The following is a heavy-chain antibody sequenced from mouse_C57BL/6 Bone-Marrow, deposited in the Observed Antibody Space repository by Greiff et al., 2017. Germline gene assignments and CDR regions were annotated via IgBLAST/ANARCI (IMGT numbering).Heavy chain of an antibody. CDR3: TRSGLPWFAY. D-gene: IGHD3-1*01. CDR1: GYTFTDYE. CDR2: IDPETGGT. J-gene: IGHJ3*01. V-gene: IGHV1-15*01. Sequence: VQLQQSGAELVRPGASVTLSCKASGYTFTDYEMHWVKQTPVHGLEWIGAIDPETGGTAYNQKFKGKAILTADKSSSTAYMELRSLTSEASAVYYCTRSGLPWFAYWGQGTLVTVSA.